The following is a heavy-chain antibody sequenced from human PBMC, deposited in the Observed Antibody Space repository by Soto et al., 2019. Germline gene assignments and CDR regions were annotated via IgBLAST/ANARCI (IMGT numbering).Heavy chain of an antibody. D-gene: IGHD4-4*01. Sequence: PVGPLRLSCGASGLTFCSFAMSWVRQAPGKGLDWVSAISGSGGSTYSADSVKGRFTISRDKAKNSLFLQMNSLRAEDTAVYFCTCHPPRGDYNKYARNYWAQGTQVTVFS. V-gene: IGHV3-23*01. CDR3: TCHPPRGDYNKYARNY. CDR1: GLTFCSFA. J-gene: IGHJ4*02. CDR2: ISGSGGST.